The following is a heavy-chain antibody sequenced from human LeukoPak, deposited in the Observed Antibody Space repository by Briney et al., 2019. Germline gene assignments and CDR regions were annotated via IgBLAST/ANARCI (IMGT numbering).Heavy chain of an antibody. D-gene: IGHD5-24*01. Sequence: SETLSLTCTVSGGSISSYYWSWIRQPPGKGLEWIGYIYYSGSTNYNPSLKSRVTISVDTSKNQFSLKLSSVTAADTAVYYCARYACPSEMATIPNWFDPWGQGTLVTVSS. CDR1: GGSISSYY. J-gene: IGHJ5*02. V-gene: IGHV4-59*01. CDR3: ARYACPSEMATIPNWFDP. CDR2: IYYSGST.